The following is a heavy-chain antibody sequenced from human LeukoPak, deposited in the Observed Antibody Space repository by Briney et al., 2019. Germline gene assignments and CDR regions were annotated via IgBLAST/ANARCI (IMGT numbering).Heavy chain of an antibody. CDR1: GGTFRSYA. J-gene: IGHJ5*02. CDR2: IIPIFGTA. Sequence: GSSAKVSCKASGGTFRSYAISWVRQAPGQGLEWMGGIIPIFGTANYAQKFQGRVTITADESTSTAYMELSSLRSEDTAVYYCASLSTPPPWFDPWGQGTLVTVSS. D-gene: IGHD2/OR15-2a*01. V-gene: IGHV1-69*01. CDR3: ASLSTPPPWFDP.